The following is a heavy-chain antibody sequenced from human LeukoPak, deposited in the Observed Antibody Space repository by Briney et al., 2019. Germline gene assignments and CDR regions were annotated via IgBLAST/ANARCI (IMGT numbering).Heavy chain of an antibody. CDR1: GFTFSSYW. CDR2: IKQDGSEK. Sequence: PGGSLRLSCAASGFTFSSYWMSWVRQAPGKGLEWVANIKQDGSEKYYVDSVKGRFTISRDNPKNSLYLQMNSLRAEDTALYYCAKDPYDILAEGYFDYWGQGTLVTVSS. CDR3: AKDPYDILAEGYFDY. D-gene: IGHD3-9*01. J-gene: IGHJ4*02. V-gene: IGHV3-7*03.